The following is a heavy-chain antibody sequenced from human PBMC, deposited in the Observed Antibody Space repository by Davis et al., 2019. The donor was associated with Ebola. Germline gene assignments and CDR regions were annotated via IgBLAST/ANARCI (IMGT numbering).Heavy chain of an antibody. CDR2: INPSGGST. CDR1: GYTFTSYY. CDR3: ARDQRRLELVYYYGMDV. V-gene: IGHV1-46*01. J-gene: IGHJ6*02. D-gene: IGHD1-7*01. Sequence: AASVKVSCKASGYTFTSYYMHWVRQAPGQGLEWMGIINPSGGSTSYAQKFQGRVTMTRDTSTRTVYMELSSLRSEDTAVYYCARDQRRLELVYYYGMDVWGQGTTVTVSS.